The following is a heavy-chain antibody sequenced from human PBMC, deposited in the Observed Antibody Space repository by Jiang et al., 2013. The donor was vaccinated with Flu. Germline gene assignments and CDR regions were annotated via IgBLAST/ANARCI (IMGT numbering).Heavy chain of an antibody. J-gene: IGHJ4*02. D-gene: IGHD6-6*01. Sequence: SGAEVKTPGASVKVSCKASGYTFTSYGISWVRQAPGQGLEWMGWISAYNGNTNYAQKFQGRVTITADESTSTAYMELSSLRSEDTAVYYCARGGYSSSSSGDFDYWGQGTLVTVSS. V-gene: IGHV1-18*01. CDR3: ARGGYSSSSSGDFDY. CDR2: ISAYNGNT. CDR1: GYTFTSYG.